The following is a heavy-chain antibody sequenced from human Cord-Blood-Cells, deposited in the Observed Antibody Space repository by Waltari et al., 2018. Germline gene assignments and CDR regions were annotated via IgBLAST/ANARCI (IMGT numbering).Heavy chain of an antibody. J-gene: IGHJ4*02. CDR1: GGSISSSSYY. D-gene: IGHD3-3*01. CDR2: IYYSGST. V-gene: IGHV4-39*01. Sequence: QLQLQESGPGLVKPSETLSLTCTVSGGSISSSSYYWGWIRQPPGKGLEWIGIIYYSGSTDYNPSLKSRVTISVDTSKNQFSRKLSSVTAADTAVYYCARLPRAGFLEWLYYFDYWGQGTLVTVSS. CDR3: ARLPRAGFLEWLYYFDY.